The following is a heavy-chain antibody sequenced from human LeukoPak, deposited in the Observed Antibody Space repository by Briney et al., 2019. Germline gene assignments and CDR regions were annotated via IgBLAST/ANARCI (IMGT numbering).Heavy chain of an antibody. J-gene: IGHJ4*02. V-gene: IGHV1-2*02. Sequence: ASVKVSCKASGYTFTGYYMHWVRQAPGQGLEWMGWINPNSGGTNYAQKFQGRVTMTRDTSISTAYMELSSLRSEDTAVYYCARETAAAGFDYWGQGTLVTVSS. CDR1: GYTFTGYY. CDR2: INPNSGGT. D-gene: IGHD6-13*01. CDR3: ARETAAAGFDY.